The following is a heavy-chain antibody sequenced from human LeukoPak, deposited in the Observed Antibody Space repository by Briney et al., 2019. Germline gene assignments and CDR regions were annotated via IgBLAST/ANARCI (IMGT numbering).Heavy chain of an antibody. V-gene: IGHV1-46*01. CDR1: GETFTRNY. CDR3: AYGRMITAFWNGRCDY. D-gene: IGHD3-3*01. Sequence: GASVKVSSKASGETFTRNYFHCGRQSPGQGLEWMGIINPSDGSTAYAQKFQGRVTMTRDTSTSAIYMELTSLRSEDSAVYSSAYGRMITAFWNGRCDYWGQGTLVTVSS. CDR2: INPSDGST. J-gene: IGHJ4*02.